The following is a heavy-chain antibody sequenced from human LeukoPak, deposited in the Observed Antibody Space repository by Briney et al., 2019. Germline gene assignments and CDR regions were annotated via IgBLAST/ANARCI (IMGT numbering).Heavy chain of an antibody. CDR3: SGESGAFCPFGY. CDR1: GGSISSTNW. Sequence: PSETLSLTCGVSGGSISSTNWWSWVRQPPGQGLEWIGEVSLTGETNYNPSLNGRVTMSLDGSRNQLSLTLTSVTAADTAIYYCSGESGAFCPFGYWGQGTLVIVPP. J-gene: IGHJ4*02. V-gene: IGHV4-4*02. CDR2: VSLTGET. D-gene: IGHD1-26*01.